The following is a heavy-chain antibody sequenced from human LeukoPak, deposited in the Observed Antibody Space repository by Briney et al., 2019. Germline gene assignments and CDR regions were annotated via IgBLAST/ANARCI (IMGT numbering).Heavy chain of an antibody. V-gene: IGHV4-61*02. CDR3: ARVTTGGYYNC. D-gene: IGHD3-22*01. CDR2: IYTSGST. Sequence: PSQTLSLTCSVSGGSISSGSYYWSWIRRPAGKGLEWIGRIYTSGSTNYNPSLKSRVTMSFDASNNQFSLRLSSVTAADTAVYYCARVTTGGYYNCWGQGTLVTVSS. J-gene: IGHJ4*02. CDR1: GGSISSGSYY.